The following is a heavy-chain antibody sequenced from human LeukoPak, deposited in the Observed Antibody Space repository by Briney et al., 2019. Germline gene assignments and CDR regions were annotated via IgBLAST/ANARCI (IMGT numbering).Heavy chain of an antibody. J-gene: IGHJ3*02. D-gene: IGHD6-19*01. CDR2: IYTSGST. CDR1: GGSISSGSYY. Sequence: SETLSLTCTVSGGSISSGSYYWSWIRQPAGKGREWIGRIYTSGSTNYNPSLKSRVTISVDTSKNQFSLKLSSVTAADTAVYYCARGVAASSGWYLDAFDIWGQGTMVTVSS. V-gene: IGHV4-61*02. CDR3: ARGVAASSGWYLDAFDI.